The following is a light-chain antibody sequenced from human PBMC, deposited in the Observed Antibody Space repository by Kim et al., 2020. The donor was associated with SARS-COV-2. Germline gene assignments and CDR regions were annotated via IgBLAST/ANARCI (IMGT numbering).Light chain of an antibody. Sequence: ASVGDRVTITGRASETINSLLAWYQQKPGKAPKLLIYKASSLQSGVPSRFSGSGFGTEFSLSISTLQPDDFATYYCQQYDSYSGYSFGQGTKLEI. CDR3: QQYDSYSGYS. CDR2: KAS. CDR1: ETINSL. J-gene: IGKJ2*03. V-gene: IGKV1-5*03.